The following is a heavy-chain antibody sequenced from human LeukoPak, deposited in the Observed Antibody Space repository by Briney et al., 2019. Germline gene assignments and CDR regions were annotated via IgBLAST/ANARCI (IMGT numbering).Heavy chain of an antibody. J-gene: IGHJ4*02. CDR3: AKAPLGRCNGAICYYFDS. CDR1: GFTFSSYG. Sequence: GGSLRLSCAASGFTFSSYGMSWVRQAPGKGLEWVSAISGSGGSTYYEDSVTGRFTISKDNTKNTMYLQMNSLRAEDAAVYYCAKAPLGRCNGAICYYFDSWSQGTLVTVSS. D-gene: IGHD2-15*01. V-gene: IGHV3-23*01. CDR2: ISGSGGST.